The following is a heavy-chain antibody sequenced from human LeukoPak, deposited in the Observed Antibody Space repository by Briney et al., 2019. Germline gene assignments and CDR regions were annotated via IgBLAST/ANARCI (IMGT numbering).Heavy chain of an antibody. CDR1: GGSISNYY. CDR3: ARGIPGYFGTSGYYYEY. V-gene: IGHV4-59*01. CDR2: IYYSGST. D-gene: IGHD3-22*01. J-gene: IGHJ4*02. Sequence: SETLSLTCTVSGGSISNYYWSWIRQPPGKGLEWIGYIYYSGSTDYNPSLKSRVTISVDTSKNQFSLKLSSVTAADAAVYYCARGIPGYFGTSGYYYEYWGQGILVTVSS.